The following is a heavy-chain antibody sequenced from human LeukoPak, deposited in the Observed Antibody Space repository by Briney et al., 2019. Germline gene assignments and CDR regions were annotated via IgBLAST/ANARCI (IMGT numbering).Heavy chain of an antibody. CDR2: ISGYNGNT. J-gene: IGHJ4*02. CDR3: ARDRESITIFGVVIIEFDY. Sequence: ASVKVSCKASGYTFTTYNINWVRQAPGQGPEWMGWISGYNGNTNYAQKLQGRVTMTTDTSTSTAYMELRSLRSDDTAVYYCARDRESITIFGVVIIEFDYWGQGTLVTVSS. CDR1: GYTFTTYN. V-gene: IGHV1-18*01. D-gene: IGHD3-3*01.